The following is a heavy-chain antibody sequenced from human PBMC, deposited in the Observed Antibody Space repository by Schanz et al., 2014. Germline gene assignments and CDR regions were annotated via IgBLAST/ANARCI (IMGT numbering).Heavy chain of an antibody. CDR2: ISAYNGNT. V-gene: IGHV1-18*01. CDR3: ARDAADFYDILTEEDY. J-gene: IGHJ4*02. Sequence: QVQLVQSGAEVKKPGASVRVSCKASGYTFTTYAMSWVRQAPGQGLEWMGWISAYNGNTKYPQKLQGRVTMTTVTSTSTAYMELRSLRSDDTAVYYCARDAADFYDILTEEDYWGQGTLVTVSS. CDR1: GYTFTTYA. D-gene: IGHD3-9*01.